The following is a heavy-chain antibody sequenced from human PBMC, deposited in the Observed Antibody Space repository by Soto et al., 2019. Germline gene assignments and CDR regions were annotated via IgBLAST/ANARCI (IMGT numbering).Heavy chain of an antibody. Sequence: QVQLVESGGGVVQPGRSLRLSCAASGFTFSSYGMHWVRQAPGKGLEWVAVIWYDGSNKYYADSVKGRFTISRDNSKNTLYLQMNSLRAEDTAVYYCARDADGYSSGWGHPAAFDIWGKGTMVTVSS. CDR3: ARDADGYSSGWGHPAAFDI. J-gene: IGHJ3*02. D-gene: IGHD6-19*01. CDR1: GFTFSSYG. CDR2: IWYDGSNK. V-gene: IGHV3-33*01.